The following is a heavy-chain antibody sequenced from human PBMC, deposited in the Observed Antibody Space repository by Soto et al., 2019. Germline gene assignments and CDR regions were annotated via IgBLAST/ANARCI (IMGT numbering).Heavy chain of an antibody. J-gene: IGHJ4*02. D-gene: IGHD2-2*01. CDR3: ARGGGSTKVDY. CDR2: TSNSGST. Sequence: QVQLQESGPGLVKPSQTLSLPCSVSGASITSSGYYWSWIRQHPGEGLEWIGFTSNSGSTSYHLSLKRRITISVDTSSKEFSLSLKSVAAEDTAVYYWARGGGSTKVDYWGQGTLVTVSP. CDR1: GASITSSGYY. V-gene: IGHV4-31*03.